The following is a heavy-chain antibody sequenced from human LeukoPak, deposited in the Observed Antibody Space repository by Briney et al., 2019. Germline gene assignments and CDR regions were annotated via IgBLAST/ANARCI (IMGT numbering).Heavy chain of an antibody. CDR3: VRGTGY. J-gene: IGHJ4*02. V-gene: IGHV3-64D*06. CDR2: ISSNGDNT. Sequence: PGGSLRLSCPVSGFTFSTYVMHWVRQAPGKGREYVSAISSNGDNTYYADSVKGRFTISRDNSKNTLYLQMSSLRADDTAVYYCVRGTGYWGQGTLVTVSS. CDR1: GFTFSTYV.